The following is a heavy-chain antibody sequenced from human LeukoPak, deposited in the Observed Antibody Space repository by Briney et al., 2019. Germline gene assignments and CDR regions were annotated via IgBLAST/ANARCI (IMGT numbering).Heavy chain of an antibody. J-gene: IGHJ5*02. CDR1: GGSIISGGYY. V-gene: IGHV4-31*03. Sequence: SETLSLTCTVSGGSIISGGYYWSWIRQHPGKGLECIGYIYYSGSTYYNPSLKSRVTISVDTSKNQFSLKLSSVTAADTAVYYCARGSYYGDYGYNWFDPWGHGTLVTVSS. D-gene: IGHD4-17*01. CDR2: IYYSGST. CDR3: ARGSYYGDYGYNWFDP.